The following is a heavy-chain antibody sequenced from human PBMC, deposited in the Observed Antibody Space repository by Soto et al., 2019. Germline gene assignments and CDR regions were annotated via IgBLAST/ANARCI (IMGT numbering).Heavy chain of an antibody. D-gene: IGHD1-26*01. CDR2: ISYDGSKE. V-gene: IGHV3-30*04. CDR1: GFTFRHYP. J-gene: IGHJ6*02. Sequence: QVQLVESGGGVVXPXXSLRLSCAGSGFTFRHYPMHWVRQAPGKGLEWVAVISYDGSKEDYADSVKGRFTISRDNSENTLYLQMNNLRPGDTAVFYCVRDQGWGGSYSFGYYGMDVWGQGTTVTVSS. CDR3: VRDQGWGGSYSFGYYGMDV.